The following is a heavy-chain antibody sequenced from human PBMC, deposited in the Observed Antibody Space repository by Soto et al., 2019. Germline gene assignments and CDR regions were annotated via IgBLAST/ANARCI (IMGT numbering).Heavy chain of an antibody. J-gene: IGHJ3*02. D-gene: IGHD4-17*01. Sequence: EVQLLESGGGLVQPGGSLRLSCAASGFTFSSYAMSWVRQAPGKGLEWVSAISGSGGSTYYADSVKGRFTISRDNSKNTLYLQMNSLRAEDTAVYYCAKDRGYDYGDYVGAFDIWGQGTMVTVSS. V-gene: IGHV3-23*01. CDR1: GFTFSSYA. CDR2: ISGSGGST. CDR3: AKDRGYDYGDYVGAFDI.